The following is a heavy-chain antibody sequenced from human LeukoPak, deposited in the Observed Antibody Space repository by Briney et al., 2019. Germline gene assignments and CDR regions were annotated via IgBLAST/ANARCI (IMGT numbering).Heavy chain of an antibody. CDR3: ARGRGVDY. Sequence: GGSLRLSCAASGFTFSGYWMSWVRQAPGMGLEWVANIKPDGSERYYVDSAKGRFTISRDNAKNSLYLQMDSLRAEDTAVYYCARGRGVDYWGRGTLVTVSS. J-gene: IGHJ4*02. D-gene: IGHD5-24*01. V-gene: IGHV3-7*01. CDR2: IKPDGSER. CDR1: GFTFSGYW.